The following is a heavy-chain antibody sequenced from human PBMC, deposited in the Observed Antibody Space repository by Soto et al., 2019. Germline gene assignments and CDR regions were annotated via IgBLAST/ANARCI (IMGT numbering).Heavy chain of an antibody. CDR3: ARNAIEQWLPASFDY. J-gene: IGHJ4*02. CDR1: GGSIRSGDYY. Sequence: QVQLQESGPGLVKPSQTLSLTCTVSGGSIRSGDYYWSWIRQPQGKGLEWIGYIYYSGSTYYNPSLKIRLTISVHTSKNQFSRKLSSLTAADTAVYYCARNAIEQWLPASFDYWGQGTLVTVSS. CDR2: IYYSGST. D-gene: IGHD6-19*01. V-gene: IGHV4-30-4*01.